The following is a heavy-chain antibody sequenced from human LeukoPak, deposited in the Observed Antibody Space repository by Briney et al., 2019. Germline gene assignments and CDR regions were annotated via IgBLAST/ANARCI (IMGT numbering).Heavy chain of an antibody. CDR2: ISSSSSYI. V-gene: IGHV3-21*01. CDR3: ARDVDTAMVNNY. Sequence: GGSLGLSCAASGFTFSSYSMNWVRQAPGKGLEWVSSISSSSSYIYYADSVKGRFTISRDNAKNSLYLQMNSLRAEDTAVYYCARDVDTAMVNNYWGQGTLVTVSS. CDR1: GFTFSSYS. J-gene: IGHJ4*02. D-gene: IGHD5-18*01.